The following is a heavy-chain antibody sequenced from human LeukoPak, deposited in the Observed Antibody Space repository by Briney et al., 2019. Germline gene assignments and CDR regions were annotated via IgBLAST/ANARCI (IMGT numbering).Heavy chain of an antibody. CDR1: GGTFSSYA. J-gene: IGHJ4*02. D-gene: IGHD3-10*01. CDR3: ASTMVRGVIMY. V-gene: IGHV1-69*13. CDR2: IIPIFGTA. Sequence: SVKVSCKASGGTFSSYAISWVRQAPGQGLEWMGGIIPIFGTANYAQKFQGRVTIIADESTSTAYMELSSLRSEDTAVYYCASTMVRGVIMYWGQGTLVTVSS.